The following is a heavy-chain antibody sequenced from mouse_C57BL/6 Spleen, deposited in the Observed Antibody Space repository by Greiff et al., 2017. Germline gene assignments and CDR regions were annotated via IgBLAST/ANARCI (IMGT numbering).Heavy chain of an antibody. Sequence: VQLQQSGAELAKPGASVTLSCKASGYTFTSYWMHWVKQRPGQGLEWIGYINPSSGYTKYNQKFKDKATLTADKSSSTAYMQLSSLTYEDSAVYYCARLTITTVVATDFDYWGQGTTLTVSS. CDR1: GYTFTSYW. J-gene: IGHJ2*01. CDR3: ARLTITTVVATDFDY. D-gene: IGHD1-1*01. V-gene: IGHV1-7*01. CDR2: INPSSGYT.